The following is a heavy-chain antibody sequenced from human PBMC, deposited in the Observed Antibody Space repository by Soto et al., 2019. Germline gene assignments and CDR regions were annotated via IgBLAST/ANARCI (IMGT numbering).Heavy chain of an antibody. CDR2: INHSGST. Sequence: WETLSLTCAVYGGSFSGYYWSWIRQPPGKGLEWIGEINHSGSTNYNPSLKSRVTISVDTSKNQFSLKLSSVTAADTAVYYCARGLSGYCSSTSCYSFYYYYGMDVWGQGTTVTVSS. J-gene: IGHJ6*02. V-gene: IGHV4-34*01. D-gene: IGHD2-2*03. CDR1: GGSFSGYY. CDR3: ARGLSGYCSSTSCYSFYYYYGMDV.